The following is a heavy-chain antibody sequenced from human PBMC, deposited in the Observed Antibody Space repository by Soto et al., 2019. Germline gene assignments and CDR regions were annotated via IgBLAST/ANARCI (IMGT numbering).Heavy chain of an antibody. Sequence: ASVKVSCKASGYTFTGYYMHWVRQAPGQGLEWMGWINPNSGGTNYAQKFQGWVTMTRDTSISTAYMELSRLRSDDTAVYYCARGYMHGSGWYDYYYGMDVWGQGTTVTVSS. CDR1: GYTFTGYY. J-gene: IGHJ6*02. D-gene: IGHD3-10*01. CDR2: INPNSGGT. CDR3: ARGYMHGSGWYDYYYGMDV. V-gene: IGHV1-2*04.